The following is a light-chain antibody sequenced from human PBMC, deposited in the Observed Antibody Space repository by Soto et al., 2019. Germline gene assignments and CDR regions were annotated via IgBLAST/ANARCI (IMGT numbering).Light chain of an antibody. Sequence: QSVLTQPPSVSGAPGQRVTISCTGSSSNIWAGYDVHWYQQLPGTAPKLLIYGNSNRPSGVPDRFSGSKPGTSASLAITGLQAEDEADYYCQSYDSSLSGVVFGGGPKLTVL. CDR3: QSYDSSLSGVV. CDR1: SSNIWAGYD. V-gene: IGLV1-40*01. CDR2: GNS. J-gene: IGLJ2*01.